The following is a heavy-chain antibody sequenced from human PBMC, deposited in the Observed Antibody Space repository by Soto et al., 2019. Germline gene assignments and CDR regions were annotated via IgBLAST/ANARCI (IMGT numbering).Heavy chain of an antibody. Sequence: EVQLLESGGGLVQPGGSLRLSCAASGFTFSSYAMSWVRQAPGKGLEWVSAISGSGGSTYSADSVKGRFTISRDNSKNTLYLQMNSLRAEATAVYYWAKAHEYSSRWLSSHTWFDPWGQGTLVTVSS. CDR1: GFTFSSYA. J-gene: IGHJ5*02. V-gene: IGHV3-23*01. CDR3: AKAHEYSSRWLSSHTWFDP. D-gene: IGHD6-13*01. CDR2: ISGSGGST.